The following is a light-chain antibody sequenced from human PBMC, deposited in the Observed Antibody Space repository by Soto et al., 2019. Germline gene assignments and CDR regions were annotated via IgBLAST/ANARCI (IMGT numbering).Light chain of an antibody. CDR3: HQRSTWPFT. J-gene: IGKJ3*01. Sequence: EIVLTQSPATLSLSPGERATLSCRASQSISSYLAWYQQKPDQAPRLLIYDASNRATGIPARFSGSGSGTDFTLTIISLEPEDFAVYYCHQRSTWPFTFGPGTKVDIK. CDR1: QSISSY. V-gene: IGKV3-11*01. CDR2: DAS.